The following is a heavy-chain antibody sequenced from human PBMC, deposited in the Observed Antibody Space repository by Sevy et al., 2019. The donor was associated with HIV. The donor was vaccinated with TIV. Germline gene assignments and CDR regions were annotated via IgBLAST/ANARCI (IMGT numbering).Heavy chain of an antibody. V-gene: IGHV3-30-3*01. J-gene: IGHJ4*02. D-gene: IGHD3-3*01. CDR2: ISYDGSNK. CDR1: GFTFSSYA. CDR3: ASEGGYYDFWSCYYIGTHYDY. Sequence: GGSLRLSCAASGFTFSSYAMHWVRQAPGKGLEWVAVISYDGSNKYYADSVKGRFTISRDNSKNTLYLQMNSLRAEDTVVYYCASEGGYYDFWSCYYIGTHYDYWGQGTLVTVSS.